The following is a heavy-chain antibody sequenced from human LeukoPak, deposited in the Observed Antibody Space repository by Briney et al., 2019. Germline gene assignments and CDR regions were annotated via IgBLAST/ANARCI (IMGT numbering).Heavy chain of an antibody. V-gene: IGHV4-31*03. CDR1: GGSISSDGYY. Sequence: PSETLSLTCTVSGGSISSDGYYWSWIRQHPGKGLEWIGYIYYSGSTYYNPSLKSRVTISVDTSKNQFSLKLSSVTAADTAVYYCARVRCSSTSCLGSYYYYYYGMDVWGQGTTVTVSS. D-gene: IGHD2-2*01. J-gene: IGHJ6*02. CDR3: ARVRCSSTSCLGSYYYYYYGMDV. CDR2: IYYSGST.